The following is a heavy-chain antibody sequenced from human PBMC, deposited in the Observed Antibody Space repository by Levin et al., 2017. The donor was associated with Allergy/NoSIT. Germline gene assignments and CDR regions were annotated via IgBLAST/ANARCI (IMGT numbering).Heavy chain of an antibody. CDR3: ARGRNSTYCSGGSCYRTGWFDP. CDR2: INHSGST. J-gene: IGHJ5*02. Sequence: ESLKISCAVYGGSFSGYYWSWIRQPPGKGLEWIGEINHSGSTNYNPSLKSRVTISVDTSKNQFSLKLSSVTAADTAVYYCARGRNSTYCSGGSCYRTGWFDPWGQGTLVTVSS. D-gene: IGHD2-15*01. CDR1: GGSFSGYY. V-gene: IGHV4-34*01.